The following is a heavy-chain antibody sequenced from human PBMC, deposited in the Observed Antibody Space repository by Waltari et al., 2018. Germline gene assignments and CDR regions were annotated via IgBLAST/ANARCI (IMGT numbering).Heavy chain of an antibody. V-gene: IGHV5-51*01. CDR1: GYSFTSYW. CDR2: RFPCASGP. CDR3: ARQRRVAAAAGWFDP. D-gene: IGHD6-25*01. Sequence: EVQLVQSGAEVKKPGESLKISCKGSGYSFTSYWNGWVRQMPGKGLEWLGTRFPCASGPRYSPPFQGQLTISADQSISTAYRQCSSLKASDTAMYYCARQRRVAAAAGWFDPWGQGTLVTVSS. J-gene: IGHJ5*02.